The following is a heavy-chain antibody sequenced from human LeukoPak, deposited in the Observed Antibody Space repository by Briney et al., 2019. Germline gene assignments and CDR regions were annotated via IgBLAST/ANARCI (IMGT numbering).Heavy chain of an antibody. J-gene: IGHJ5*02. D-gene: IGHD2/OR15-2a*01. CDR2: SIPIFGTA. Sequence: SVKVSCKASGGTFSSYAISWVRQAPGQGREWMGGSIPIFGTANYAQKSQGRVTITADESTSTAYMELSSLRSEDTAVYYCGAIVIARGWFDPWGQGTLVTVSS. CDR3: GAIVIARGWFDP. CDR1: GGTFSSYA. V-gene: IGHV1-69*01.